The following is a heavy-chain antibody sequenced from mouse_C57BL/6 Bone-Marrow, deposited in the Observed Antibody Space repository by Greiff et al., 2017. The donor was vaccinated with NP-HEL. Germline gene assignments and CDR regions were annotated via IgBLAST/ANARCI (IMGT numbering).Heavy chain of an antibody. V-gene: IGHV1-9*01. Sequence: VQLQQSGAELMKPGASVKLSCKATGYTFTGYWIEWVKQRPGHGLEWIGEILPGSGSTNYNEKFKGKATFTADTSSNTAYMQLSSLTTEDSAIYYRARAIYYYGSSYVCYWYFDVWGTGTTVTVSS. D-gene: IGHD1-1*01. CDR1: GYTFTGYW. CDR3: ARAIYYYGSSYVCYWYFDV. J-gene: IGHJ1*03. CDR2: ILPGSGST.